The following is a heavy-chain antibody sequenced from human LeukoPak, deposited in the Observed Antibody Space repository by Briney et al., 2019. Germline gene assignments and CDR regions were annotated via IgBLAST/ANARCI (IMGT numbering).Heavy chain of an antibody. J-gene: IGHJ4*02. V-gene: IGHV5-51*01. CDR1: GFTYTSYC. D-gene: IGHD2-15*01. Sequence: GESLKISCKGSGFTYTSYCIGWVRQTPGQGLEYLGIIFPHYTDTRYSWPFEGQVPISVDKSTNTAYLQWSSLKASDTGIYYCVRRGYCDGTGGCHSAPFDYWGQGTLVTVSS. CDR2: IFPHYTDT. CDR3: VRRGYCDGTGGCHSAPFDY.